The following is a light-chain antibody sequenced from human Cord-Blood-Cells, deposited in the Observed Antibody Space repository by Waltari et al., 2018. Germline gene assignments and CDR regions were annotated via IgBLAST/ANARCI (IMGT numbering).Light chain of an antibody. J-gene: IGLJ2*01. Sequence: QSALTQPPSVSGSPGQSVTISCTGTSSDVGSYNRVSWYHQPPGTAPKLMIYEVSNRPSGVPDRFSGSKSGNTASLTISGLQAEDEADYYCSSYTSSSTVPVVFGGGTKLTVL. CDR2: EVS. V-gene: IGLV2-18*02. CDR3: SSYTSSSTVPVV. CDR1: SSDVGSYNR.